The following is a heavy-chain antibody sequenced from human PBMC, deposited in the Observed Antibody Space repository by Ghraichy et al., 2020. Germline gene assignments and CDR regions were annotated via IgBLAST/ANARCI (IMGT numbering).Heavy chain of an antibody. CDR3: AREGSGWYMDY. V-gene: IGHV3-33*01. D-gene: IGHD6-19*01. CDR1: GPTFSSYG. CDR2: IWSDGRTK. J-gene: IGHJ4*02. Sequence: GGSLRLSCAASGPTFSSYGMHWVRQAPGKGLEWVAVIWSDGRTKYYADPVKGRFTISRDNSKNTLYLQMNSLGAEDTAVYYCAREGSGWYMDYWGQGTLVTVSS.